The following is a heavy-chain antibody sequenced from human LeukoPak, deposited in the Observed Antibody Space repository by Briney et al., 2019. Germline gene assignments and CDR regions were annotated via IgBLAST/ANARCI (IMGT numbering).Heavy chain of an antibody. D-gene: IGHD3-10*01. CDR1: VYTFTGYY. J-gene: IGHJ4*02. CDR2: NNPNSGGT. V-gene: IGHV1-2*02. Sequence: ASVKVSCKASVYTFTGYYMHWVRQAPGQGLEWMGWNNPNSGGTNYAQKFQGRFTMTRDTSISTAYMELSRLRSDDTAVYYCARDPGWFGELLYGYDYWGQGTLVTVSS. CDR3: ARDPGWFGELLYGYDY.